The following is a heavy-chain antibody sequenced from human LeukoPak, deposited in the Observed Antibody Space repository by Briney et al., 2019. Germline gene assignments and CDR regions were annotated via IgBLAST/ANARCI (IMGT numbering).Heavy chain of an antibody. V-gene: IGHV4-61*02. CDR3: AGTRRYCSGGSCYNWFDP. CDR1: GASISSDIFY. D-gene: IGHD2-15*01. Sequence: SETLSLTCTVSGASISSDIFYWRWIRQPAGHGLEWIGRIYASGSTTYNSSLKSRIAISVDTSKNQFSLNLSAVTAADTAVYYCAGTRRYCSGGSCYNWFDPWGQGTLVTVSS. J-gene: IGHJ5*02. CDR2: IYASGST.